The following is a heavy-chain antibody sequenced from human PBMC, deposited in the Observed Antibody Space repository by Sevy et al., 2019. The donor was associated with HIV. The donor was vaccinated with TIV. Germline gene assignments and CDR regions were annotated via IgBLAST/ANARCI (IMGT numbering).Heavy chain of an antibody. D-gene: IGHD3-22*01. V-gene: IGHV4-34*01. J-gene: IGHJ5*02. CDR2: INHSGST. Sequence: GSLRLSCAASGFNFINYGMSWVRQAPGKGLEWIGEINHSGSTNYNPSLKSRVTISVDTSKNRFSLKLSSVTAADTAVYYCARDTPHYYDSSGYLPASNWFDPWGQGTLVTVSS. CDR3: ARDTPHYYDSSGYLPASNWFDP. CDR1: GFNFINYG.